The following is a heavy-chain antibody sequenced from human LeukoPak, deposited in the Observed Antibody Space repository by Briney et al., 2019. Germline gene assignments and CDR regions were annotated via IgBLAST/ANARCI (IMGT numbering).Heavy chain of an antibody. Sequence: SETLSLTCTVSGGSITSGYWSWIRQPAGKGLEWIGRIFTSGSSTYNPSLKSRVTMSLDTSKNEFYLELSSVTAADTAIYFCSRGGANDLWGQGTLVTVSS. CDR2: IFTSGSS. D-gene: IGHD4/OR15-4a*01. V-gene: IGHV4-4*07. CDR1: GGSITSGY. J-gene: IGHJ5*02. CDR3: SRGGANDL.